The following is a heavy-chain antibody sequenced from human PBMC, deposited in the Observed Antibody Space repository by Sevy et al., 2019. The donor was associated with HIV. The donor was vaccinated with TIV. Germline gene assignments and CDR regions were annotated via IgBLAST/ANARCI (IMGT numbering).Heavy chain of an antibody. Sequence: GGSLRLFCAASGFTFSSYGMHWVRQAPGKGLEWVALIWFDGSNTYYADSVKGRFTISRDIAKNTLHLQMNSLRGEDTAVYYCARDLEFYDNGDYGPAFMPDYWGQGTLVTVSP. CDR1: GFTFSSYG. CDR2: IWFDGSNT. D-gene: IGHD4-17*01. CDR3: ARDLEFYDNGDYGPAFMPDY. J-gene: IGHJ4*02. V-gene: IGHV3-33*01.